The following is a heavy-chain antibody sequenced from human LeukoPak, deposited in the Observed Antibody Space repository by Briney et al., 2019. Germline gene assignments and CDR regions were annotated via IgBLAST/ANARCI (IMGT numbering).Heavy chain of an antibody. J-gene: IGHJ4*02. V-gene: IGHV3-74*01. CDR1: GFTFSSYW. D-gene: IGHD3-22*01. CDR2: INSDGSNT. Sequence: GGSLRLSCAASGFTFSSYWMHWVRQAPGKGLVWVSRINSDGSNTNYADPVKGRFTISRDNAKSTLYLQMNSLRAEDTAVYYCARGVLLTSEVSCDSSGPPNYWGQGALVTVSS. CDR3: ARGVLLTSEVSCDSSGPPNY.